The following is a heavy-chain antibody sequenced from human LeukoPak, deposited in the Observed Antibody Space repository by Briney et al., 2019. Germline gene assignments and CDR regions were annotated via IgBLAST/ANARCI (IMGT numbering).Heavy chain of an antibody. CDR1: GYPISSGYY. CDR3: ARDKHYDSSVYFDY. V-gene: IGHV4-38-2*02. D-gene: IGHD3-22*01. CDR2: IHHSGST. J-gene: IGHJ4*02. Sequence: SETLSLTCAVSGYPISSGYYWGWIRQPPGKGLEWVGSIHHSGSTYYSPSLKSQVTISMDTSKNQFSLKMTSVIAADTAVYYCARDKHYDSSVYFDYWGQGTLVTVSS.